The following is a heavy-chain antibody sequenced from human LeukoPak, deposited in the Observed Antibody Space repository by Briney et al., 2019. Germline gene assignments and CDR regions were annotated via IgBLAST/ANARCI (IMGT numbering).Heavy chain of an antibody. D-gene: IGHD6-19*01. Sequence: GASVKVSCKASGYTFTGYYMHWVRQAPGQGLEWMGWINPNSGGTNYAQKFQGRVTMTRDTSISTAYMELSRLRSDDTAVYYCARTVAGTWGPLDYWGQGTLVTVSS. CDR2: INPNSGGT. CDR1: GYTFTGYY. V-gene: IGHV1-2*02. J-gene: IGHJ4*02. CDR3: ARTVAGTWGPLDY.